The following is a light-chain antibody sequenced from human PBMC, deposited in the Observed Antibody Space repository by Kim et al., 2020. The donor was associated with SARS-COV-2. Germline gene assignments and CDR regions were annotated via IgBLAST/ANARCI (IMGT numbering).Light chain of an antibody. V-gene: IGLV4-69*01. CDR1: SGHSSYA. Sequence: QLVLTQSPSASASLGASVKLTCTLSSGHSSYAIAWHQQQPEKGPRYLMKLNSDGSHSKGDGIPDRFSGSSSGAERYLTISGLQSEDEADYYCQTGGTGVVFGVGTQLTVL. CDR3: QTGGTGVV. J-gene: IGLJ3*02. CDR2: LNSDGSH.